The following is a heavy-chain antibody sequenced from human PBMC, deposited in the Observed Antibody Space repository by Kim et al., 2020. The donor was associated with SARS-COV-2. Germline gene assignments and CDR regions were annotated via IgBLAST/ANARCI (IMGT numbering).Heavy chain of an antibody. CDR2: IYYSGST. V-gene: IGHV4-39*01. Sequence: SETLSLTCTVSGGSISSSSYYWGWIRQPPGKGLEWIGSIYYSGSTYYNPSLKSRVTISVDTSKNQFSLKLSSVTAADTAVYYCARQGYCSGGSCYSPNNWFDPWGQGTLVTVSS. CDR3: ARQGYCSGGSCYSPNNWFDP. J-gene: IGHJ5*02. D-gene: IGHD2-15*01. CDR1: GGSISSSSYY.